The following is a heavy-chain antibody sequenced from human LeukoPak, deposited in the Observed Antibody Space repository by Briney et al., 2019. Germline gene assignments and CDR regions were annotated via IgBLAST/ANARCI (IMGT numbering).Heavy chain of an antibody. CDR3: AKDRAPTTGSSDY. D-gene: IGHD3-10*01. V-gene: IGHV3-30*02. Sequence: GGSLRLSCAASGFTFSSDGMHWVRQAPGKGLEWVAFIRYDGSNKYYADSVKGRFTISRDNSKNTLYLQMNSLRAEDTAVYYCAKDRAPTTGSSDYWGQGTLVTVSS. J-gene: IGHJ4*02. CDR2: IRYDGSNK. CDR1: GFTFSSDG.